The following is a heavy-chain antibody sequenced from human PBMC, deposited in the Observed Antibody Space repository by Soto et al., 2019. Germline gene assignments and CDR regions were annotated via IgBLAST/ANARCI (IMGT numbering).Heavy chain of an antibody. CDR3: ARGRNSNHYYYYMDV. CDR1: GGSISSYY. Sequence: PSETLSLTCTVSGGSISSYYWSWIRQPPGKGLEWIGYIYYSGSTNYNPSLKSRVTISVDTSKNQFSLKLSSVTAADTAVYYCARGRNSNHYYYYMDVWGKGTTVTVSS. CDR2: IYYSGST. J-gene: IGHJ6*03. V-gene: IGHV4-59*01. D-gene: IGHD6-13*01.